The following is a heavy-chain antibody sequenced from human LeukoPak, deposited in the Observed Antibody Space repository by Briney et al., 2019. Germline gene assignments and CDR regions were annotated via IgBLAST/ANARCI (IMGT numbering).Heavy chain of an antibody. D-gene: IGHD2-21*02. J-gene: IGHJ3*02. V-gene: IGHV3-13*01. Sequence: GGSLRLSCAAFGFTFSNYDMHWVRQATGEGLEWGSSIHTAGDTHYSGSAKGRFIISRENVKNSLYLQMNSLRAEDTAVYYCARGSCGYGDCYRALNIWGQGTIVTVSS. CDR1: GFTFSNYD. CDR2: IHTAGDT. CDR3: ARGSCGYGDCYRALNI.